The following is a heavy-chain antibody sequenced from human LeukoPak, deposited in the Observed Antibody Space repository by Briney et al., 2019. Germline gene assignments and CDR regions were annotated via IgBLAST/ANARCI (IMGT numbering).Heavy chain of an antibody. Sequence: GASVKVSCKASGYTFINYYMHWVRQAPGQGLEWMGIINPSGGTTSYAQNFQGRVTMTRDTSTSTDYMELSSLRSEDTAVCYCAREIGPRQLHLWGSAFDYWGQGTLVTVSS. D-gene: IGHD5-18*01. V-gene: IGHV1-46*01. CDR3: AREIGPRQLHLWGSAFDY. J-gene: IGHJ4*02. CDR2: INPSGGTT. CDR1: GYTFINYY.